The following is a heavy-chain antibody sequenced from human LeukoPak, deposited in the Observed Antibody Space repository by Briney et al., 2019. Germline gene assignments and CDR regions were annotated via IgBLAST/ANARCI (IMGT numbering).Heavy chain of an antibody. CDR2: INAGNGNT. J-gene: IGHJ4*02. D-gene: IGHD6-19*01. CDR3: ARGVRDSIAVAGTLSDY. Sequence: ASVKVSCKASGYTFTSYAMHWVRQAPGQRLEWMGWINAGNGNTKYSQKFQGRVTITRDTSASTAYMELSSLRSEDTAVYYCARGVRDSIAVAGTLSDYWGQGTLVTVSS. V-gene: IGHV1-3*01. CDR1: GYTFTSYA.